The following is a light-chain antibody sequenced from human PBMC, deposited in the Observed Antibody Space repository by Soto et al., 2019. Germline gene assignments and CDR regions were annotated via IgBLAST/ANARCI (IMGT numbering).Light chain of an antibody. V-gene: IGKV1-27*01. CDR1: QGISNY. J-gene: IGKJ3*01. CDR2: AAS. CDR3: EKYNSAPILT. Sequence: DIQMTQSPSSLSASVGDRVTITCRASQGISNYLAWYQQKPRKVPKLLIYAASTFQSGVPSRCSGSGSGTDVTLTISSLQPEDVAAYDFEKYNSAPILTFGPGTKVDIK.